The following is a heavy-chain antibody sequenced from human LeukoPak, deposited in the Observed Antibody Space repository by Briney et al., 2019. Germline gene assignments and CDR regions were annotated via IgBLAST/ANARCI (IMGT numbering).Heavy chain of an antibody. J-gene: IGHJ4*02. V-gene: IGHV1-69-2*01. Sequence: ASVKVSCKASGYTFTDYYMHWVQQAPGKGLGWMGRVDPEDGETIYAEKFQGRVTITADTSTDTAYMELSSLRSEDTAVYYCAGIAAGGYFDYWGQGTLVTVSS. CDR3: AGIAAGGYFDY. D-gene: IGHD6-13*01. CDR2: VDPEDGET. CDR1: GYTFTDYY.